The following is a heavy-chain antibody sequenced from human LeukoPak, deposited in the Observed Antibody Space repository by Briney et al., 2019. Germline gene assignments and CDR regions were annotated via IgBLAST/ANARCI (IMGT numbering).Heavy chain of an antibody. J-gene: IGHJ3*02. CDR1: GVSISSSNYY. V-gene: IGHV4-30-4*01. CDR3: ARERFTSASRDAFDI. D-gene: IGHD1-26*01. Sequence: SQTLSLTCTVSGVSISSSNYYWGWLRQPPGKGLEWIGYIYYSGSTYYNPSLKSQATISVDTSKNQFSLKLSFVTAADTAVYYCARERFTSASRDAFDIWGQGTMVTVSS. CDR2: IYYSGST.